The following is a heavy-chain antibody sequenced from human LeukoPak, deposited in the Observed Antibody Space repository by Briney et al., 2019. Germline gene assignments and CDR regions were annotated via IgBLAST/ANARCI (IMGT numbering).Heavy chain of an antibody. D-gene: IGHD6-19*01. Sequence: GGSLRLSCAASGFTFSSYEMNWVRQAPGKGLEWVSYIDDSGSSIYYADSVKGRFTISRDNAKSSLYLQMNSLRAEDTAVYYCARDRTVGVPGTLQIDFWGQGTLVTVSS. CDR2: IDDSGSSI. CDR1: GFTFSSYE. J-gene: IGHJ4*02. V-gene: IGHV3-48*03. CDR3: ARDRTVGVPGTLQIDF.